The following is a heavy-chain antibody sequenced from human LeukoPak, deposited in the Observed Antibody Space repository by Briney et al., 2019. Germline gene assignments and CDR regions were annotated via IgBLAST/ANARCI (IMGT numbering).Heavy chain of an antibody. Sequence: PGGSLRLSCAASGFTFSSYAMCWVRQAPGKGLEWVSAISGSGGSIYYADSVKGRFTLSRDNSKNTLYLQMNSLRAEDTAVYYCATGYSSGWFWGLDYWGQGTLVTVSS. J-gene: IGHJ4*02. V-gene: IGHV3-23*01. CDR2: ISGSGGSI. CDR1: GFTFSSYA. D-gene: IGHD6-19*01. CDR3: ATGYSSGWFWGLDY.